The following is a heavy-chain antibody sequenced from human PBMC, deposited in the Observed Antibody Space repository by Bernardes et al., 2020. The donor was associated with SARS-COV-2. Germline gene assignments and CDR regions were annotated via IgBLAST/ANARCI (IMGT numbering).Heavy chain of an antibody. CDR2: FTPEDGET. J-gene: IGHJ3*02. Sequence: ASVKVSCKVSGHTLTELSMHWVRQAPGKGLEWMGGFTPEDGETFYAQKFQGRVTMTEDLSTDIAYVELSSLRSEDTAVYYCTTVPYDDSGFYYPPFDIWGQGTMVTVSS. V-gene: IGHV1-24*01. CDR3: TTVPYDDSGFYYPPFDI. CDR1: GHTLTELS. D-gene: IGHD3-22*01.